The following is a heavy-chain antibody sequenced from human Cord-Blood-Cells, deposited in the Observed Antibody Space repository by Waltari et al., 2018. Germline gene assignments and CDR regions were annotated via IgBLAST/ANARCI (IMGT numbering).Heavy chain of an antibody. CDR1: GGSFSGYY. V-gene: IGHV4-34*01. J-gene: IGHJ4*02. Sequence: QVQLQQWGAGLLKPSETLSLTCAVYGGSFSGYYWSWTRQPPGKGLEWIGEINHSGSTNYNPSLKSRVTISVDTSKNQFSLKLSSVTAADTAVYYCARLYCSSTSCNFDYWGQGTLVTVSS. CDR3: ARLYCSSTSCNFDY. D-gene: IGHD2-2*01. CDR2: INHSGST.